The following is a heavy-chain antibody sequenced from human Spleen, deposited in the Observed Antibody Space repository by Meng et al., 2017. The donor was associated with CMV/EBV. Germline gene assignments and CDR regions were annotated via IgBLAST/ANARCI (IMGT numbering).Heavy chain of an antibody. CDR2: IYYSGST. V-gene: IGHV4-61*01. CDR3: ARKWELHPPWFDP. CDR1: GGSVSSGSYY. J-gene: IGHJ5*02. Sequence: SETLSLTCTVSGGSVSSGSYYWSWIRQPPGKGLEWIGYIYYSGSTNYNPSLKSRVTISVDTSKNQFSLKLSSVTAADTAVYYCARKWELHPPWFDPWGQGTLVTVSS. D-gene: IGHD1-26*01.